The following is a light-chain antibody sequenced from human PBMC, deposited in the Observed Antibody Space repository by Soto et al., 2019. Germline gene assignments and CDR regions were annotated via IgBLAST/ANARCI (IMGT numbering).Light chain of an antibody. Sequence: EVVMTQSPDTLSVTPGERVTLSCRASQSVSSSLAWYQQKPGQAPRLLIYDTSTRATASPARFSGSGSGTEFTLTVSRRQSEDSAVYYCQQYQNSPPYSFVQGTKLDIK. V-gene: IGKV3-15*01. CDR2: DTS. J-gene: IGKJ2*01. CDR3: QQYQNSPPYS. CDR1: QSVSSS.